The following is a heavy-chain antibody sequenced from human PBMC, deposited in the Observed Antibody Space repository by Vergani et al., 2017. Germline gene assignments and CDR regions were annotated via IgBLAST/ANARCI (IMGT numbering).Heavy chain of an antibody. CDR1: GFKFSDHY. V-gene: IGHV3-11*04. CDR3: AKNPGISTTRHYCAIDV. CDR2: ISPGASTV. J-gene: IGHJ6*02. D-gene: IGHD1-1*01. Sequence: LEESGGGSVKPGGSLRLSCAASGFKFSDHYMSWIRQAPGKGLEWVSHISPGASTVSYTDSVTGRFTVSRDNDNNSLTLDMTTLKVEDTAVYYCAKNPGISTTRHYCAIDVWGQGTTVIVSS.